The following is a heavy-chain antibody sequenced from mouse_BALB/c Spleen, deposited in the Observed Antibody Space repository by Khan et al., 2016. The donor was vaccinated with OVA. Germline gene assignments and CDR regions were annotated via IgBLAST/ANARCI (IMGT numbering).Heavy chain of an antibody. Sequence: EVQLQESGPSLVKPSQTLSLTCSVTGDSITSGYWNWIRKFPGTKLEFMGYIDYSGYTYYNPSLKSRFSITRDTSKNQFYLQLNSVTTEDTSTYCCVRWSTYYVNYVGWYFDVWGAGTTVTVSS. J-gene: IGHJ1*01. D-gene: IGHD2-10*01. V-gene: IGHV3-8*02. CDR1: GDSITSGY. CDR2: IDYSGYT. CDR3: VRWSTYYVNYVGWYFDV.